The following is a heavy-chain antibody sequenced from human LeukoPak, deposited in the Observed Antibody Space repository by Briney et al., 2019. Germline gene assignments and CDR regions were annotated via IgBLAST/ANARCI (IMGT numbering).Heavy chain of an antibody. J-gene: IGHJ4*02. CDR3: ARDYFPDSPYYYDSSGSQPIDY. CDR1: GYTFTSYG. V-gene: IGHV1-18*01. Sequence: GASVKVSCKASGYTFTSYGISWVRQAPGQGLEWMGWISAYNGNTNYAQKLQGRVTMTTDTSTSTAYMELRSLRSDDTAVYYCARDYFPDSPYYYDSSGSQPIDYWGQGTLVTVPS. CDR2: ISAYNGNT. D-gene: IGHD3-22*01.